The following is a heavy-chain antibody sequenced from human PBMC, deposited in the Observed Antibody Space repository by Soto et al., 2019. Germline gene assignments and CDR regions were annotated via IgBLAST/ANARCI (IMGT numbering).Heavy chain of an antibody. V-gene: IGHV3-33*01. Sequence: QVQLVESGGGVVQPGRSLRLSCAASGSTFSSYGMHWVRQAPGKGLEWVAVIWYDGSNKYYADSVKGRFTISRDNSKNTLYLQMNSLRAEDTAVYYCARDLDTGAAGTEVDYWGQGTLVTVSS. CDR3: ARDLDTGAAGTEVDY. CDR2: IWYDGSNK. CDR1: GSTFSSYG. J-gene: IGHJ4*02. D-gene: IGHD6-13*01.